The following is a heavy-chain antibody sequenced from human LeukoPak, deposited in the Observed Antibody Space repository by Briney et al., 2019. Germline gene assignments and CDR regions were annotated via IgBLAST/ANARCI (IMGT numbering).Heavy chain of an antibody. CDR1: GYTFTGYY. D-gene: IGHD6-13*01. CDR2: INPNSSGT. J-gene: IGHJ4*02. CDR3: ARLSSSWSKEFDY. V-gene: IGHV1-2*02. Sequence: ASVKVSCKASGYTFTGYYMHWVRQAPGQGLEWMGWINPNSSGTNYAQKFQGRVTMTRDTSISTAYMELSRLRSDDTAVYYCARLSSSWSKEFDYWGQGTLVTVSS.